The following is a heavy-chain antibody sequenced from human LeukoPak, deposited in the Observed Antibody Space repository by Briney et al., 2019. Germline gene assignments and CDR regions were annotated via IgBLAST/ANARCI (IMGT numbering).Heavy chain of an antibody. V-gene: IGHV3-33*01. CDR1: GFPFSSYG. CDR3: ATGSYPPRDY. Sequence: GGSLRLSCAASGFPFSSYGLHWVRQAPGKGLEWVAVMSKDGSIIHHADSVRGRFTISRDNFKNTLYLQMNSLRAEDTAVYYCATGSYPPRDYRGQGTLVTVSS. D-gene: IGHD3-10*01. J-gene: IGHJ4*02. CDR2: MSKDGSII.